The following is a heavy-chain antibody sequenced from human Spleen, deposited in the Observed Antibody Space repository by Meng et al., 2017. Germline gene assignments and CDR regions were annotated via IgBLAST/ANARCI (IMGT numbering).Heavy chain of an antibody. CDR3: ARGPTTMAHDFDY. CDR1: GGSFNGYY. J-gene: IGHJ4*02. D-gene: IGHD4-11*01. V-gene: IGHV4-34*01. CDR2: IYHSGST. Sequence: LQPWGARLLETPEHLYLTCAVYGGSFNGYYWSWIRQPPGKGLEWIGEIYHSGSTNYNPSLKSRVTISVDTSKNQFSLKLTSMSAADTAVYYCARGPTTMAHDFDYWGQGTLVTVSS.